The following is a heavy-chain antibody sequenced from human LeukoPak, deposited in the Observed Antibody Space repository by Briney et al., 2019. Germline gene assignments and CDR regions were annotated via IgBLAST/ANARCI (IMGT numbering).Heavy chain of an antibody. D-gene: IGHD2-8*01. Sequence: GGSLRLSCPASGFIFSDYYMSWIRQAPGKGLEWVSYISSSSSYIFYADSVQGRFTISRDNAKNSLFLQMNSLRAEDTAVYYCARVGGTNFKYYFDYWGQGTLVTVSS. CDR3: ARVGGTNFKYYFDY. CDR1: GFIFSDYY. J-gene: IGHJ4*02. CDR2: ISSSSSYI. V-gene: IGHV3-11*06.